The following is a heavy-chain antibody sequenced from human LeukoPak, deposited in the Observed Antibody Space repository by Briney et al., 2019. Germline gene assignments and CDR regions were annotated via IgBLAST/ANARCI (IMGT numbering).Heavy chain of an antibody. CDR2: IWYDGSNK. CDR3: AKDLDYDFWSGMGPFDY. CDR1: GFTFSSYG. Sequence: GGSLRLSCAASGFTFSSYGMHWVRQAPGKGLEWVAVIWYDGSNKYYADSVKGRFTISRDNSKNTLYLQMNSLRAEDTAVYCCAKDLDYDFWSGMGPFDYWGQGTLVTVSS. V-gene: IGHV3-33*06. D-gene: IGHD3-3*01. J-gene: IGHJ4*02.